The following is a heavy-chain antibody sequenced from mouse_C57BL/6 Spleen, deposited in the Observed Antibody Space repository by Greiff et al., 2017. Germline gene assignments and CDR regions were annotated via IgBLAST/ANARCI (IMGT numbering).Heavy chain of an antibody. V-gene: IGHV1-15*01. Sequence: VQLVESGAELVRPGASVTLSCKASGYTFTDYEMHWVKQTPVHGLEWIGAIDPETGGTAYNQKFKGKAILTADKSSSTAYMELRSLTSEDSAVYYCAYYDYEPWFAYWGQGTLVTVSA. D-gene: IGHD2-4*01. CDR1: GYTFTDYE. CDR2: IDPETGGT. J-gene: IGHJ3*01. CDR3: AYYDYEPWFAY.